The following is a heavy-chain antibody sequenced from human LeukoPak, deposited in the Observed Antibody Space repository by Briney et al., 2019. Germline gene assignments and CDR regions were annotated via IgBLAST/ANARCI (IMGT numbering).Heavy chain of an antibody. Sequence: PSETLSLTCAVYGGSFSGYYWSWIRQPPGKGLEWIGEINHSGSTNYNPSLNSRVTISVDTPKNQCSLKLNSVTAADTAVYYCATGDKRPIELDYWGQGTLVTVSS. CDR1: GGSFSGYY. J-gene: IGHJ4*02. D-gene: IGHD2/OR15-2a*01. CDR3: ATGDKRPIELDY. CDR2: INHSGST. V-gene: IGHV4-34*01.